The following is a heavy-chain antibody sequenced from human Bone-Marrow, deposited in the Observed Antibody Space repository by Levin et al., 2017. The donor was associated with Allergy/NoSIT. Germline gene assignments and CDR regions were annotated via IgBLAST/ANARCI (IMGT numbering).Heavy chain of an antibody. CDR3: AGDVSPGGSGTWYDAFDI. J-gene: IGHJ3*02. Sequence: GESLKISCAASGFTFSGYWMTWVRQAPGKGLEWVANIKRDESEKHYGDSVKGRFTISRDNAKNSLHLQMNSLRTEDTAVYYCAGDVSPGGSGTWYDAFDIWGQGTVVTVSS. V-gene: IGHV3-7*04. D-gene: IGHD6-13*01. CDR1: GFTFSGYW. CDR2: IKRDESEK.